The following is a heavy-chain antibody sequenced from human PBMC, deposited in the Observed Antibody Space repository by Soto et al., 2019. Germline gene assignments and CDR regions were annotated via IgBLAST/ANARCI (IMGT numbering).Heavy chain of an antibody. J-gene: IGHJ6*02. Sequence: QVQLVESGGGVVQPGRSLRLSCAASGFTFSSYAMHWVRQAPGKGLEWVAVISYDGSNKYYADSVKGRFTISRGNSKNTLYLQMNSLRAEDTAVYYCEKDEIIWSGPTYGMGVWGQGTTVTVSS. D-gene: IGHD3-3*01. CDR3: EKDEIIWSGPTYGMGV. V-gene: IGHV3-30-3*01. CDR1: GFTFSSYA. CDR2: ISYDGSNK.